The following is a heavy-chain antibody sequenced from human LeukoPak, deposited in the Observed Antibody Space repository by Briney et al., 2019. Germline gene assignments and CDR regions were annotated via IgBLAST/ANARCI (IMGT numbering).Heavy chain of an antibody. CDR2: INHSGST. D-gene: IGHD5-18*01. J-gene: IGHJ6*03. V-gene: IGHV4-34*01. Sequence: PSETLSLTCAVYGGSFSGYYWSWIRQPPGKGLKWIGEINHSGSTNYNPSLKSRVTISVDTSKNQFSLKLSSVTAADTAVYYCARGAPVDTAMVRWVHYYYMDVWGKGTTVTVSS. CDR3: ARGAPVDTAMVRWVHYYYMDV. CDR1: GGSFSGYY.